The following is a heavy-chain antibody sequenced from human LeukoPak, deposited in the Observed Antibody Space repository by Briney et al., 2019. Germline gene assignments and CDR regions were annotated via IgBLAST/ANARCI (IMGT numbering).Heavy chain of an antibody. V-gene: IGHV4-38-2*02. J-gene: IGHJ4*02. Sequence: SETLSLTCTISGYSISSGYYWGWIRQPPGKGLEWIGTIYHSGSTYYNPSLKSRVTISVDTSKNQFSLKLSSVTAADTAVYYCARLDYYDSNGYFVYWGQGTLVTVSS. CDR3: ARLDYYDSNGYFVY. CDR2: IYHSGST. D-gene: IGHD3-22*01. CDR1: GYSISSGYY.